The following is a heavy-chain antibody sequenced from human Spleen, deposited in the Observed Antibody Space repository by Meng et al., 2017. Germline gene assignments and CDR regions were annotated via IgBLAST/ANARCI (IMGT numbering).Heavy chain of an antibody. Sequence: QLQLQESGPGLVKPSETLSLTCTVSGGSISSDYWSWIRQPAWKGLECIGRIYPSGSTNYNPSLKSRVTMSVDTSKNQFSLKLSSVTAADTAVYYCARIGILNWFDPWGQGTLVTVSS. V-gene: IGHV4-4*07. CDR3: ARIGILNWFDP. CDR2: IYPSGST. CDR1: GGSISSDY. D-gene: IGHD3-3*01. J-gene: IGHJ5*02.